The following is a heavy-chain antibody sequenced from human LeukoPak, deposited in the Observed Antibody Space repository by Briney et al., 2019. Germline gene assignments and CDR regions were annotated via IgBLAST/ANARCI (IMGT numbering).Heavy chain of an antibody. CDR3: ARAAAPVVTTSGYFVH. CDR1: GYTFTAYY. CDR2: IDPNSGDR. D-gene: IGHD1-1*01. J-gene: IGHJ4*02. Sequence: ASVKVSCKASGYTFTAYYIHWLRQAPGQGLEWMGWIDPNSGDRKYAQKFQGRVTMTRDTSISKAYLELSNLRSDDTAFYYCARAAAPVVTTSGYFVHWGQGTLVTVSS. V-gene: IGHV1-2*02.